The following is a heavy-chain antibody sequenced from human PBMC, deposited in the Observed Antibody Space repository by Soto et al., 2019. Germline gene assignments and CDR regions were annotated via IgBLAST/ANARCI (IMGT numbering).Heavy chain of an antibody. D-gene: IGHD4-17*01. V-gene: IGHV4-31*03. J-gene: IGHJ4*02. CDR3: ARERFAVTTYRYYFDY. Sequence: SETLSLTCTVSGGSMSSGGYYWSWIRQHPGKGLEWIGYIYYSGSTYYNPSLKSRVTISVDTSKNQFSLKLSSVTAADTAVYYCARERFAVTTYRYYFDYWGQGTLVTASS. CDR2: IYYSGST. CDR1: GGSMSSGGYY.